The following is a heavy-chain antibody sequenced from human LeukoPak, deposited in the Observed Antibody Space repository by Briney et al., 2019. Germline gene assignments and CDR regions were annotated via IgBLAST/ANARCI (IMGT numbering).Heavy chain of an antibody. CDR2: MFYTGST. J-gene: IGHJ6*02. CDR3: ARVSVVYGMDV. Sequence: PSETLSLTCSVSGDSINSDYWSWIRQCPGKGLEWMGYMFYTGSTNYNPSLKSRVTMSLATSKTQFSLKLSSVTPADTAVYYCARVSVVYGMDVWGQGTTVTVSS. V-gene: IGHV4-59*01. CDR1: GDSINSDY.